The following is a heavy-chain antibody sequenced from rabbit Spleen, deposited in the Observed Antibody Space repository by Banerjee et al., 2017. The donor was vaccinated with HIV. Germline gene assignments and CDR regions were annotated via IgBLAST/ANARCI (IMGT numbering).Heavy chain of an antibody. CDR1: GFDFSSYG. D-gene: IGHD1-1*01. V-gene: IGHV1S45*01. CDR2: IDTGSRGST. Sequence: QEQLVESGGGLVQPGGSLKLSCKASGFDFSSYGVSWVRQAPGKGLEWIACIDTGSRGSTYYASWLISRFTISKTSSTTVTLQMTSLTVADTATYFCARGVAISGYVMSRANLWGQGTLVTVS. CDR3: ARGVAISGYVMSRANL. J-gene: IGHJ4*01.